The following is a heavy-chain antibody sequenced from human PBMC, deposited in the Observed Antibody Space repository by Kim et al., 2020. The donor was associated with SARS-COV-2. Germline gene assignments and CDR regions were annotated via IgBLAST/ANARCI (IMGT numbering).Heavy chain of an antibody. CDR2: IYYSGST. CDR1: GGSISSSSYY. CDR3: ARQRVEFEHEGTQDYYYYYGMDV. D-gene: IGHD1-7*01. J-gene: IGHJ6*02. Sequence: SETLSLTCTVSGGSISSSSYYWGWIRQPPGKGLEWIGSIYYSGSTYYNPSLKSRVTISVDTSKNQFSLKLSSVTAADTAVYYCARQRVEFEHEGTQDYYYYYGMDVWGQGTTVTVSS. V-gene: IGHV4-39*01.